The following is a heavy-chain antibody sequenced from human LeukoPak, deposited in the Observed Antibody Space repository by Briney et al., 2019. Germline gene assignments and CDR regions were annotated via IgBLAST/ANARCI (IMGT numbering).Heavy chain of an antibody. CDR3: ARDSGSSGWDPTSFLDY. J-gene: IGHJ4*02. Sequence: ASVKVSFKASGYTFTGYYMHWVRQAPGQGLEWLGWINPNSGGANSAQKFLGRVSMTRDTSISTVYMDLTSLRSDDTAVYYCARDSGSSGWDPTSFLDYWGRGTVVTVSS. D-gene: IGHD6-19*01. V-gene: IGHV1-2*02. CDR2: INPNSGGA. CDR1: GYTFTGYY.